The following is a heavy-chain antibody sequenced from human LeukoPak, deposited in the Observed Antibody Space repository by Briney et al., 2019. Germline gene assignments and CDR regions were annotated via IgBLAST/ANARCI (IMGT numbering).Heavy chain of an antibody. Sequence: GGSLRLSCAASGFIFSSYWMTWVRQAPGKGLEWVANIKQDGSKKSYVDSVKGRFTISRDNAKNSLYLQMNSLRAEDTAIYYCTRVGYIDEGIDYWGQGTLVTASS. CDR1: GFIFSSYW. V-gene: IGHV3-7*04. CDR3: TRVGYIDEGIDY. CDR2: IKQDGSKK. J-gene: IGHJ4*02. D-gene: IGHD5-24*01.